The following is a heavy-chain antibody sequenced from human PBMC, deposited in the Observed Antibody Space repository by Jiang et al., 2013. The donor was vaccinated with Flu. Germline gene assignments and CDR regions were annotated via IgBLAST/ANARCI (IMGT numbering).Heavy chain of an antibody. V-gene: IGHV4-34*01. CDR3: ARGRYYDILTGYYSDAFDI. Sequence: TCAVYGGSFTWLLLELDPPAPGKGLEWIGEINHSGSTNYNPSLKSRVTISVDTSKNQFSLKLSSVTAADTAVYYCARGRYYDILTGYYSDAFDIWGQGTMVTVSS. CDR2: INHSGST. D-gene: IGHD3-9*01. CDR1: GGSFTWLL. J-gene: IGHJ3*02.